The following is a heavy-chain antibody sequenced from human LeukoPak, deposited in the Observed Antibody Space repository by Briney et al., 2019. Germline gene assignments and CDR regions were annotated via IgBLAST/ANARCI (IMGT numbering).Heavy chain of an antibody. J-gene: IGHJ5*02. D-gene: IGHD1-26*01. V-gene: IGHV4-59*01. Sequence: PSETLSLTCTVSGGSISTYYWSWIRQPPGKGLEWIGYIYYTGSTSYNPSLKSRVTMSLDASKNQFSLELNSVTPADTAVYYCARGGNYWPQWWFDPWGRGTLVSVSS. CDR1: GGSISTYY. CDR2: IYYTGST. CDR3: ARGGNYWPQWWFDP.